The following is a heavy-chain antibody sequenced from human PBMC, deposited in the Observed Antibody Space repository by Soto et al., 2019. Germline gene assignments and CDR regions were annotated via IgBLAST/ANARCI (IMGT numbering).Heavy chain of an antibody. CDR2: TYFRSKWYS. CDR1: GDSVSSNSVT. J-gene: IGHJ3*02. Sequence: QTLSLTCAISGDSVSSNSVTWNWIRQSPSRGLEWLGRTYFRSKWYSDYAGSMKSRITINPDTSKNQFSLHLNSVTPEDTAVYYCARILTAEWAFDIWGQGTMVTVSS. CDR3: ARILTAEWAFDI. V-gene: IGHV6-1*01. D-gene: IGHD2-8*01.